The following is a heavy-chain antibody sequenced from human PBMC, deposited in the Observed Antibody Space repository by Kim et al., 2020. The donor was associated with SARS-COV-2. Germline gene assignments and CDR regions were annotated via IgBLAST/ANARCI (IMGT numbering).Heavy chain of an antibody. D-gene: IGHD1-26*01. Sequence: SETLSLTCAVYGGSFSGYYWSWIRQPPGKGLEWIGEINHSGSTNYNPSLKSRVTISVDTSKNQFSLKLSSVTAADTAVYYCARAPYSGSHPFGYWGQGTLVTVSS. CDR2: INHSGST. CDR3: ARAPYSGSHPFGY. CDR1: GGSFSGYY. V-gene: IGHV4-34*01. J-gene: IGHJ4*02.